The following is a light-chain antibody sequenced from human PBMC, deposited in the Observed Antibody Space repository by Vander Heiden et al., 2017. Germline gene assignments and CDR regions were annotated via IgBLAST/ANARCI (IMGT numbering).Light chain of an antibody. V-gene: IGKV3-11*01. CDR1: QIVSYH. J-gene: IGKJ4*01. CDR2: DAS. Sequence: EIVLTQSPATLSLSPGERATLSCRASQIVSYHVGWYQQKPGQAPRLLIYDASDRATGIPARFSGSGSETDFTLTISSLEPEDSGVYYCQQRNAWPLTFGGGTKVDIK. CDR3: QQRNAWPLT.